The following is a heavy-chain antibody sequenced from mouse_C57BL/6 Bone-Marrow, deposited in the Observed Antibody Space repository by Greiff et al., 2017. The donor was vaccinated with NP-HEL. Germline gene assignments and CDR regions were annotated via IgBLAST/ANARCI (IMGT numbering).Heavy chain of an antibody. V-gene: IGHV14-4*01. D-gene: IGHD1-1*01. J-gene: IGHJ4*01. CDR3: TTRATVVAGDMDD. CDR2: IVPENGAT. Sequence: VQLQQSGAALVRPGASVKLSCPASGFTIKDDYMHWVKPRPVQGLAWIGWIVPENGATAYASQFQGQATITADTSSTTAYLQLSSLTSEDTAVYYGTTRATVVAGDMDDWGQGTSVTVSS. CDR1: GFTIKDDY.